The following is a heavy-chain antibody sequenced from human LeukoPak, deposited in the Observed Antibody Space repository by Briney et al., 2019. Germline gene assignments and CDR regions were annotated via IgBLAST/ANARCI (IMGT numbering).Heavy chain of an antibody. D-gene: IGHD2-2*01. CDR3: ARGRYCSSTSCYEVVDY. J-gene: IGHJ4*02. Sequence: ASVKVSCKASGYTFTSYDINWVRQATGQGLEWMGWMNPSSGNTGYAQKFQGRVTMTRNTSISTAYMELSSLRSEDTAVYYCARGRYCSSTSCYEVVDYWGQGTLVTVSS. CDR2: MNPSSGNT. CDR1: GYTFTSYD. V-gene: IGHV1-8*01.